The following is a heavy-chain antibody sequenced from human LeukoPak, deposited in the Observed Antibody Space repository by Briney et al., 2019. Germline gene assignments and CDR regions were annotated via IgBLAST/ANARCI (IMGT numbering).Heavy chain of an antibody. D-gene: IGHD3-3*01. CDR2: INPNSGGT. CDR3: ARGPRITIFGVVTLNFDY. V-gene: IGHV1-2*02. J-gene: IGHJ4*02. CDR1: GYTFTGYY. Sequence: ASVKASCKASGYTFTGYYMHWVRQAPGQGLEWMGWINPNSGGTNYAQKFQGRVTMTRDTSISAAYMELSRLRSDDTAVYYCARGPRITIFGVVTLNFDYWGQGTLVTVSS.